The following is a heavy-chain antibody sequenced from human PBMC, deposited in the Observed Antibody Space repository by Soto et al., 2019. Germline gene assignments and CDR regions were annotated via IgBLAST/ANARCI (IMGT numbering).Heavy chain of an antibody. D-gene: IGHD3-10*01. CDR3: ARDGYYSGSVIYSPPRYYGMDV. Sequence: QVQLVQSGAEVKKPGSSVKVSCKASGYTFISYGISWVRQAPGQGLEWMGWISAYNDYTNYAQKLQGRVTMTTDTSTRIASLELRSLRSAATAVYYCARDGYYSGSVIYSPPRYYGMDVWGQGTTVTVSS. CDR2: ISAYNDYT. CDR1: GYTFISYG. V-gene: IGHV1-18*01. J-gene: IGHJ6*02.